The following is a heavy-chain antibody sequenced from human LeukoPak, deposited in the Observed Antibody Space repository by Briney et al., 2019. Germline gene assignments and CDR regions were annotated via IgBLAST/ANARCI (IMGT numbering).Heavy chain of an antibody. CDR1: GYTFTSYG. CDR2: IIPIFGTA. Sequence: EASVKLSCKASGYTFTSYGISWVRQAPGQGLEWMGGIIPIFGTANYAQKFQGRVTITADKSTSTAYMELSSLRSEDTAVYYCARDRMYIVVVPAAKNYYYYYYMDVWGKGTTVTVSS. CDR3: ARDRMYIVVVPAAKNYYYYYYMDV. V-gene: IGHV1-69*06. J-gene: IGHJ6*03. D-gene: IGHD2-2*01.